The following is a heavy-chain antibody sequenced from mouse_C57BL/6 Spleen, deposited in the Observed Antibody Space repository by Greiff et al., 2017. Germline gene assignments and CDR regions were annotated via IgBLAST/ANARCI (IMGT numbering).Heavy chain of an antibody. CDR3: VGWLHAMDY. V-gene: IGHV10-1*01. Sequence: EVMLVESGGGLVQPKGSLKLSCAASGFSFNTYAMNWVRQAPGKGLEWVARIRSKSNNYATYYADSVKDRFTISRDDSESMLYLQMNNLKTEDTAMYYCVGWLHAMDYWGQGTSVTVSS. J-gene: IGHJ4*01. D-gene: IGHD2-2*01. CDR1: GFSFNTYA. CDR2: IRSKSNNYAT.